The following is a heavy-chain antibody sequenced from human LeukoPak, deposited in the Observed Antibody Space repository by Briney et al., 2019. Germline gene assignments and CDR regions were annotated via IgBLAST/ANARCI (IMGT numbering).Heavy chain of an antibody. CDR2: ISGSSGTT. J-gene: IGHJ4*02. D-gene: IGHD1-26*01. Sequence: PGGSLRLSCAASGFTFSSYAMSWVRHAPGKGLEWVSDISGSSGTTYYEDSGKGRFTSSSDNSKNTLYLQMNSLRAEDTAVDYCAKAPSSGSYYCFDYWGQGTLVTVSS. CDR3: AKAPSSGSYYCFDY. V-gene: IGHV3-23*01. CDR1: GFTFSSYA.